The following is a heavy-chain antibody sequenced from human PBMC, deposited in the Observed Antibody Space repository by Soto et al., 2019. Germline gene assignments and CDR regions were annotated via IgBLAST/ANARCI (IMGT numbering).Heavy chain of an antibody. CDR2: IKIKTDGGTT. CDR1: GFTFSNAW. V-gene: IGHV3-15*01. J-gene: IGHJ4*02. Sequence: PGGSLRLSCAASGFTFSNAWMSWVRQAPGKGLEWVGRIKIKTDGGTTDYAAPVKGRLTISRDDSKNTLYLQMNSLKTEDTAVYYCTTPNMTQANWGQGTLVTVSS. CDR3: TTPNMTQAN.